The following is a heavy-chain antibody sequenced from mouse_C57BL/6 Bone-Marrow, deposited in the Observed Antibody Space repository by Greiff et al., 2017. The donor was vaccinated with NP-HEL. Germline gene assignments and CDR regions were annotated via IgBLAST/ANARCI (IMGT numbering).Heavy chain of an antibody. J-gene: IGHJ3*01. D-gene: IGHD1-1*01. CDR2: INPYNGDT. V-gene: IGHV1-20*01. CDR1: GYSFTGYF. CDR3: ARSGYYGSSPWLAY. Sequence: VQLQQSGPELVKPGDSVKISCKASGYSFTGYFMNWVMQSHGKSLEWIGRINPYNGDTFYNQKFKGKATLTVDKSSSTAHMELRSLTSEDSAVYYCARSGYYGSSPWLAYWGQGTLVTVSA.